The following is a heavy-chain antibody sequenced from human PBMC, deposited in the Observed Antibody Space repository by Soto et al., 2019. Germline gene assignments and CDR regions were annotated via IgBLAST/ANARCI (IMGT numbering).Heavy chain of an antibody. Sequence: ESGGGVVQPGRSLRLSCAASGFTFSSYGMHWVRQAPGKGLEWVAVIWYDGSNKYYADSVKGRFTISRDNSKNTLYLQMNSLRAEDTAVYYCASPVGATDYWGQGTLVTVSS. D-gene: IGHD1-26*01. CDR3: ASPVGATDY. V-gene: IGHV3-33*01. J-gene: IGHJ4*02. CDR2: IWYDGSNK. CDR1: GFTFSSYG.